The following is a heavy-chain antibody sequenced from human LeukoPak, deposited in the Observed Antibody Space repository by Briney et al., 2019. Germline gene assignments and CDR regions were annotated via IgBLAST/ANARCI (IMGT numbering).Heavy chain of an antibody. J-gene: IGHJ4*02. CDR1: TFTVSTNY. CDR2: IYTGGSP. V-gene: IGHV3-66*01. CDR3: VPLTDGSVDY. Sequence: GGSLRLSCAASTFTVSTNYMTWVRQAPGKGLEWVSMIYTGGSPYYADSVKGRFTFSRDNSKNTLNLQMNSLRAEDTAVYYCVPLTDGSVDYWGQGTLVTVSS. D-gene: IGHD3-10*01.